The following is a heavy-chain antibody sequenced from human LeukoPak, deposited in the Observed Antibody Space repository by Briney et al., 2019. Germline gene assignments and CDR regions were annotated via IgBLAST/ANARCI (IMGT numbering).Heavy chain of an antibody. CDR1: GHSVSSGYY. Sequence: SETLSLTCAVSGHSVSSGYYWGWIRQPPGKGLEWIGNVYHSGTTYYNPSLKSRVTIPIDTSKNQFSLKLSSVTAADTAVYYCGTTSTSPFDPWGQGTLVTVSS. CDR3: GTTSTSPFDP. D-gene: IGHD2/OR15-2a*01. CDR2: VYHSGTT. J-gene: IGHJ5*02. V-gene: IGHV4-38-2*01.